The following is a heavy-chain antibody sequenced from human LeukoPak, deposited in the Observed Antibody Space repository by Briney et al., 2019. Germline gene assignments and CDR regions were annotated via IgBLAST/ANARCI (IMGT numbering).Heavy chain of an antibody. V-gene: IGHV5-51*01. CDR3: ARLCSGGSCYHTFDY. J-gene: IGHJ4*02. CDR1: GYSFTSYW. D-gene: IGHD2-15*01. Sequence: GESLKISCKGSGYSFTSYWIGWVRQMPGKGLEWMGIIYPGDSATRYSPSFQGQVTISADKSISTAYLQWSSLKASDTAMYYCARLCSGGSCYHTFDYWGQGTLVTVSS. CDR2: IYPGDSAT.